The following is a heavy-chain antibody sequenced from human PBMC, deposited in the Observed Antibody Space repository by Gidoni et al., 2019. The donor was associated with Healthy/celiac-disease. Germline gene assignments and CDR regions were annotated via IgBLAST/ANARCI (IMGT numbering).Heavy chain of an antibody. D-gene: IGHD1-1*01. Sequence: EVQLFQSGAGVRKPGGSLTISGRGSAYSFTSYWIAWVRQMPGKGLEWMGIINPGDSDTRYSPSFQGQVTISADKSISTAYLQWSSLKASDTAMYYCARPSRNAYNMLDYWGQGTLVTVSS. CDR2: INPGDSDT. CDR1: AYSFTSYW. CDR3: ARPSRNAYNMLDY. J-gene: IGHJ4*02. V-gene: IGHV5-51*03.